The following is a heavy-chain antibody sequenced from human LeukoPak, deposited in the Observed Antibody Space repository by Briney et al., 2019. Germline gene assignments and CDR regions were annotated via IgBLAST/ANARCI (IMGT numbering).Heavy chain of an antibody. J-gene: IGHJ3*02. D-gene: IGHD3-3*01. Sequence: GESLKISCKGSGYSFTSYWIGWVRQMPGKGLEWMGIIYPGDSDTRYSPSFQGQVTISADKSISTAYLQWSSLKASDTAMYYCARHRRFLEWPDAFDIWGQGTMVTASS. CDR1: GYSFTSYW. V-gene: IGHV5-51*01. CDR3: ARHRRFLEWPDAFDI. CDR2: IYPGDSDT.